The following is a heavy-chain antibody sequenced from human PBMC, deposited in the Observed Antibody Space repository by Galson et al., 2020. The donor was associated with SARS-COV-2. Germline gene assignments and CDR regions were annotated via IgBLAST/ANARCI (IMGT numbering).Heavy chain of an antibody. CDR3: ARQSDTGYYYGPFDT. CDR1: GFRFSDYW. D-gene: IGHD3-22*01. J-gene: IGHJ4*02. Sequence: GASLKISCAASGFRFSDYWMSWVRQAPGKGLEWVANIKQYGNEEHYVDSVKGRFTISRDNAKDSLYLQMNSLRAEDTAIYYCARQSDTGYYYGPFDTWGQGTLVTVSS. V-gene: IGHV3-7*01. CDR2: IKQYGNEE.